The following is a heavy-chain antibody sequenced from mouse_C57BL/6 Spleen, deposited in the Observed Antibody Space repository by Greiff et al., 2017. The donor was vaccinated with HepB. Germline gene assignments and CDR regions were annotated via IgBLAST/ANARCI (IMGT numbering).Heavy chain of an antibody. V-gene: IGHV1-15*01. J-gene: IGHJ4*01. Sequence: QVQLQQSGAELVRPGASVTLSCKASGYTFTDYEMHWVKQTPVHGLEWIGAIDPETGGTAYNQKFKGKAILTADKSSSTASMELRSLTSEDSAVYYCKRREYGNYVDYAMDYWGQGTSVTVSS. CDR3: KRREYGNYVDYAMDY. D-gene: IGHD2-1*01. CDR1: GYTFTDYE. CDR2: IDPETGGT.